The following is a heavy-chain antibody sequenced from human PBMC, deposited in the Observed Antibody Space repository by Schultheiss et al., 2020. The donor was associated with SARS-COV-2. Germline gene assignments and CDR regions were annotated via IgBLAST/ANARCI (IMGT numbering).Heavy chain of an antibody. CDR3: ARGRDAAATFSKKYYFDS. V-gene: IGHV4-61*02. CDR1: GGSISSGSYY. CDR2: IYTSGST. J-gene: IGHJ4*02. D-gene: IGHD6-13*01. Sequence: SETLSLTCTVSGGSISSGSYYWSWIRQPAGKGLEWIGRIYTSGSTNYNPSLKSRVTISVDTSKNQFSLKLSSVTAADTAVYYCARGRDAAATFSKKYYFDSWGQGTLVTVSS.